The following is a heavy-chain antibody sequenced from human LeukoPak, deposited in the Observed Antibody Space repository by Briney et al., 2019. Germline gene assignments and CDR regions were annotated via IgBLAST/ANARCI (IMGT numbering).Heavy chain of an antibody. J-gene: IGHJ4*02. CDR3: ARGPTRIGYYYPFDY. CDR1: GGSFSGYY. D-gene: IGHD3-22*01. V-gene: IGHV4-34*01. CDR2: INHSGST. Sequence: PSETLSLTCAVYGGSFSGYYWSWIRQPSGKGLEWIGEINHSGSTNYNPSLKSRVTISVDTSKNQFSLKLSSVTAADTAVYYCARGPTRIGYYYPFDYWGQGTLVTVSS.